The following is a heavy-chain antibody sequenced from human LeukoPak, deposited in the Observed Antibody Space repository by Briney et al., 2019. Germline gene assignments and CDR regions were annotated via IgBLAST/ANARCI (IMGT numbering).Heavy chain of an antibody. J-gene: IGHJ3*02. CDR3: ARGWSGSYSGDDAFDI. D-gene: IGHD1-26*01. CDR1: GGPISSGDYY. Sequence: SETLSLTCTLSGGPISSGDYYWSWIRQPPGKGLEWIGYIYYSGSTYYNPSLKSRVTISVDTSKNQFSLKLSSVTAADTAVYYCARGWSGSYSGDDAFDIWGQGTMVTVSS. CDR2: IYYSGST. V-gene: IGHV4-30-4*02.